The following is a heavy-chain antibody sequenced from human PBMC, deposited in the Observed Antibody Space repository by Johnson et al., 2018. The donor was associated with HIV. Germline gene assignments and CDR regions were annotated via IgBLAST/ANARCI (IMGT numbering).Heavy chain of an antibody. J-gene: IGHJ3*02. Sequence: EVQLVESGGGLVQPGGSLRLSCAASGFTFDDYGVSWVRQAPGKGLEWVSGINWNGDSTGYADSVKGRFTISRDNAKNSLYLQMNSLRAEDTALYYCARDGVPPTIRVAFDIWGQGTMVTVSS. V-gene: IGHV3-20*04. CDR1: GFTFDDYG. D-gene: IGHD2-2*01. CDR3: ARDGVPPTIRVAFDI. CDR2: INWNGDST.